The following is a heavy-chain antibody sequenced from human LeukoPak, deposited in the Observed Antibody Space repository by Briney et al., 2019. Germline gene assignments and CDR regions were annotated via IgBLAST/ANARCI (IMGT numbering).Heavy chain of an antibody. J-gene: IGHJ4*02. CDR3: AREAVPLLWFGELLVYFDY. Sequence: PGGSLRLSCAASGFTFSTYWMHWVRQAPGKGLVWVSRINTDGSSTSYADSVKGRFTISRDNAKNSVYLQMNSLRAEDTAVYYCAREAVPLLWFGELLVYFDYWGQGTLVTVSS. V-gene: IGHV3-74*01. CDR2: INTDGSST. D-gene: IGHD3-10*01. CDR1: GFTFSTYW.